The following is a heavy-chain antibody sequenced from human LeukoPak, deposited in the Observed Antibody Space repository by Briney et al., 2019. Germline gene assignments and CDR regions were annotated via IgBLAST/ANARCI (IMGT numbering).Heavy chain of an antibody. CDR2: ISGSGGST. D-gene: IGHD6-19*01. Sequence: GGSLRLSCAASGFTFSSYAMSWVRQAPGKGLEWVSAISGSGGSTYYADSVKGRFTISRDNSKNTLYLQMNSQRAEDTAVYYCAKHPGSGWYMLDYWGQGTLVTVSS. CDR1: GFTFSSYA. V-gene: IGHV3-23*01. J-gene: IGHJ4*02. CDR3: AKHPGSGWYMLDY.